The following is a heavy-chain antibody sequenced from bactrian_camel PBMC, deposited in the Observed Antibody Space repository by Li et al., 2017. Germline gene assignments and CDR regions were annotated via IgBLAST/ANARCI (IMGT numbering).Heavy chain of an antibody. CDR2: FSRRFERA. J-gene: IGHJ4*01. D-gene: IGHD6*01. CDR3: ATNTVTDGVAEFSY. V-gene: IGHV3S40*01. CDR1: GITFSRHD. Sequence: VQLVESGGGLVQPGESLRLSCVASGITFSRHDMSWVRQAPGKEREGVAGFSRRFERAYHDDGVKGRFTISQDDAKNAVYLQMDNLESEDTALHYCATNTVTDGVAEFSYWGQGTQVTVS.